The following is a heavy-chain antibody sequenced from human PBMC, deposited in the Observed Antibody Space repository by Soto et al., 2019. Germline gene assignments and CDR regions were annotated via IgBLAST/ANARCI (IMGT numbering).Heavy chain of an antibody. Sequence: VQLVESGGGLVQPGGSLRLSCAASGFTFSSYWMHWVRQAPGEGLMWVSRINPDGSTTSYADSVKGRFTISRDNAKNTLYLQMNSLRVEDTAVYYCARVQTTVTTPGMDVWGQGTTVTVSS. CDR2: INPDGSTT. D-gene: IGHD4-4*01. CDR3: ARVQTTVTTPGMDV. CDR1: GFTFSSYW. V-gene: IGHV3-74*01. J-gene: IGHJ6*02.